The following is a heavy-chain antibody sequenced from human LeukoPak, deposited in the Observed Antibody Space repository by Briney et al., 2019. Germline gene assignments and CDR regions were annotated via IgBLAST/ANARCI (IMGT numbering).Heavy chain of an antibody. V-gene: IGHV4-4*07. J-gene: IGHJ5*02. CDR2: IYSTGST. CDR3: ARGFTRGGFDP. CDR1: GGSISSYY. Sequence: SETLSLTCTVSGGSISSYYWSWIRQPAGKGLEWIGRIYSTGSTDYNPSLKSRATMSVDTSKNQFSLKLRSVTAADTAVYYCARGFTRGGFDPWGQGTLVAVSS.